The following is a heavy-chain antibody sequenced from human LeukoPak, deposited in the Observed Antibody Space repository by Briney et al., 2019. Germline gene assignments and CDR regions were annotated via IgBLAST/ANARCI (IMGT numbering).Heavy chain of an antibody. J-gene: IGHJ6*03. CDR3: ARSSSGSGGYYMDV. D-gene: IGHD1-26*01. CDR2: ISGSGDST. V-gene: IGHV3-23*01. Sequence: GGSLRLSCAASGFTFSSYAMSWVRQAPGKGLEWVSAISGSGDSTYYADSVKGRFTISRDNSKNTLYLQMNSLRAEDTAVYYCARSSSGSGGYYMDVWGKGTTVTVSS. CDR1: GFTFSSYA.